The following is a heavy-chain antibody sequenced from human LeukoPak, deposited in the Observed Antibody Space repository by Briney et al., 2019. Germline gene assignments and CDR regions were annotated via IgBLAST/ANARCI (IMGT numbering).Heavy chain of an antibody. CDR2: ISSSSSYI. Sequence: GGSLRLSCAASGFTFSRYSMNWVRQAPGKGLEWVSSISSSSSYIYYADSVKGRFTISRDNAKNSLYLQMNSLRAEDTAVYYCARDDPYYYDSSVSPPAFDIWGQGTMVTVSS. D-gene: IGHD3-22*01. V-gene: IGHV3-21*01. CDR3: ARDDPYYYDSSVSPPAFDI. CDR1: GFTFSRYS. J-gene: IGHJ3*02.